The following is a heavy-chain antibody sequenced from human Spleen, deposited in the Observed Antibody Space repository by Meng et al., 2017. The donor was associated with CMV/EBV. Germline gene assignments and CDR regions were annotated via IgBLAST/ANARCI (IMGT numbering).Heavy chain of an antibody. J-gene: IGHJ1*01. CDR1: GFTFSRYK. CDR3: AKAPSIEARAGIDF. V-gene: IGHV3-21*03. CDR2: IGGSGSYT. Sequence: GESLKISCAASGFTFSRYKMNWVRQAPGKGLEWVSSIGGSGSYTDYADSVKGRFTISRDNSKNTLFLQMKSLRAGDTAIYYCAKAPSIEARAGIDFWGPGTLVTVSS. D-gene: IGHD6-6*01.